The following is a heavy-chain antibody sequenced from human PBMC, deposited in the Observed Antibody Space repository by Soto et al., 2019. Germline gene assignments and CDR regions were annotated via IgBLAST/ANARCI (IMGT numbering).Heavy chain of an antibody. Sequence: SETLSLTCTVSDDSITSSSHYWGWIRQHPGKGLEWIGYIYYSGSTYHNPSLKSRVTISVDTSKNQFSLKLSSVTAADTAVYYCASIVVPAAPFDYWGQGTLVTVSS. CDR3: ASIVVPAAPFDY. CDR1: DDSITSSSHY. CDR2: IYYSGST. V-gene: IGHV4-31*03. D-gene: IGHD2-2*01. J-gene: IGHJ4*02.